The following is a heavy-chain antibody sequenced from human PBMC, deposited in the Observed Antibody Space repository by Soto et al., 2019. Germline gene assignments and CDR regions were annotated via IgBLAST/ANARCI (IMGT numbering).Heavy chain of an antibody. J-gene: IGHJ6*02. CDR1: SDSVSSRSYT. Sequence: SETLSLTCTVSSDSVSSRSYTWGWIRQPPGKGPEWIGSIYSSGSTYYNPSLNSRVTVSVDTSKNQFSLKVTSVTAADTAVYYCARLYGYCIRNSCHGHYAMDVWGQGTTVTVSS. D-gene: IGHD2-2*01. CDR3: ARLYGYCIRNSCHGHYAMDV. V-gene: IGHV4-39*01. CDR2: IYSSGST.